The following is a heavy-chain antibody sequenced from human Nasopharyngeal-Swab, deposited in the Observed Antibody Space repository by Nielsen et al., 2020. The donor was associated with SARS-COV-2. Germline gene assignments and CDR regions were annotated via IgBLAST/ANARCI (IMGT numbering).Heavy chain of an antibody. Sequence: VRQRQGRGMEWKGFIYPGDSDTRYNPAFQGQVTISADKSTSTTYLQWSSLKASDTSMYYCARGGDVDNYRSAFDIWGQGTMVTVSS. CDR3: ARGGDVDNYRSAFDI. V-gene: IGHV5-51*01. J-gene: IGHJ3*02. D-gene: IGHD3-16*01. CDR2: IYPGDSDT.